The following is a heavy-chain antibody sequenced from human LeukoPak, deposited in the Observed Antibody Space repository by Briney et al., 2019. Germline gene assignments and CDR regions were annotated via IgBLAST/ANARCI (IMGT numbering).Heavy chain of an antibody. V-gene: IGHV3-74*01. CDR3: ARGNGGFGD. CDR1: GLTFSSYW. CDR2: INSDGSST. D-gene: IGHD3-3*01. J-gene: IGHJ4*02. Sequence: GGSLTLPCTASGLTFSSYWMHWVRQAPGKGLVWVSRINSDGSSTIYADSVKGRFTISRDNAKNTLYLQMNSLRAEDTAVYYCARGNGGFGDWGQGTLVTVSS.